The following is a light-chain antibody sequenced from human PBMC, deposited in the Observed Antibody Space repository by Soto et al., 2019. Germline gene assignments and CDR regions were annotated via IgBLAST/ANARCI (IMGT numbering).Light chain of an antibody. CDR2: AAS. Sequence: DIQMTQSPSSLSASVGDRVIITCRASQSISSYLNWYQQKPGEAPKLLIYAASTLQSGVPSRFSGSGSGTDFTLTICSLQPEDFATYYCQQSYGTPYTFGRGTKLEIK. V-gene: IGKV1-39*01. CDR3: QQSYGTPYT. CDR1: QSISSY. J-gene: IGKJ2*01.